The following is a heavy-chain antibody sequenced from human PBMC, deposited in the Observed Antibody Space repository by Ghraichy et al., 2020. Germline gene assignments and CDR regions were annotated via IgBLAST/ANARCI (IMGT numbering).Heavy chain of an antibody. CDR2: IYSGGST. J-gene: IGHJ4*02. Sequence: GGSLRLSCAASGFTVSSNYMSWVRQAPGKGLEWVSVIYSGGSTYYADSEKGRFTISRDNSKNTLYLQMNSLRAEDTAVYYCASGHSGYDSDDYWGQGTLVTVSS. D-gene: IGHD5-12*01. CDR1: GFTVSSNY. CDR3: ASGHSGYDSDDY. V-gene: IGHV3-53*01.